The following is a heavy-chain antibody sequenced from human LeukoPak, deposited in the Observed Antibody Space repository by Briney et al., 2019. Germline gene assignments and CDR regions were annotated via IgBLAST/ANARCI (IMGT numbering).Heavy chain of an antibody. J-gene: IGHJ3*02. Sequence: PSETLSLTCTVSGGSISSSSYYWGWIRQPPGKGLEWIGYIYYSGRTDYNPSLKSRVTISVDTSKHQFSMKLKSVTAADTAVYFCARGRWLPNAFDIWGQGTMVTVFS. CDR3: ARGRWLPNAFDI. CDR1: GGSISSSSYY. D-gene: IGHD5-24*01. V-gene: IGHV4-61*05. CDR2: IYYSGRT.